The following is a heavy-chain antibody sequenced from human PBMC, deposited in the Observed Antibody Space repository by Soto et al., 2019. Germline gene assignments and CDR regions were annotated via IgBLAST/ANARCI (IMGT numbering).Heavy chain of an antibody. CDR2: INAGNGNT. CDR1: GYTFTNHA. CDR3: ASESWVSVTNNWNIEN. V-gene: IGHV1-3*01. Sequence: QVQVVRSGAAVKKPGASVKVSCKASGYTFTNHAIYWVRQAPGQRLEWMGWINAGNGNTKYSQTFQGRVTLTRDTSASTAYMELSSLRSEDTAVYYCASESWVSVTNNWNIENWGQGPRVTGSS. J-gene: IGHJ4*01. D-gene: IGHD1-20*01.